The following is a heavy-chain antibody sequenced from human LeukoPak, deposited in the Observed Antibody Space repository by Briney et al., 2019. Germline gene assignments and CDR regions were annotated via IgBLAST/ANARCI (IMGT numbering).Heavy chain of an antibody. CDR2: IYTSGST. Sequence: SESLSLTCTVSGGSISSYYRSWIRQPAGKGLEWIGRIYTSGSTNYNPSLKSRLTMSVDTSNNQFSLKLSSVTAADTAVYYCARHGVTGRYQIYYGMDVWGQGTTVTVSS. V-gene: IGHV4-4*07. D-gene: IGHD1-20*01. J-gene: IGHJ6*02. CDR1: GGSISSYY. CDR3: ARHGVTGRYQIYYGMDV.